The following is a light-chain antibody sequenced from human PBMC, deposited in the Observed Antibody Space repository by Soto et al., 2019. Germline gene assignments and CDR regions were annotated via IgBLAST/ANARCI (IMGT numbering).Light chain of an antibody. J-gene: IGLJ1*01. V-gene: IGLV2-14*01. Sequence: SALTQPASVSASPGQSITISCTGTRNDVGLYNYVSWYQHHPGNAPKLIIYGVSDRPSGVSNRFSGSKSGNTASLTISGLQAEDEADYYCSSYTTTTLEVFGTGTKVTVL. CDR1: RNDVGLYNY. CDR3: SSYTTTTLEV. CDR2: GVS.